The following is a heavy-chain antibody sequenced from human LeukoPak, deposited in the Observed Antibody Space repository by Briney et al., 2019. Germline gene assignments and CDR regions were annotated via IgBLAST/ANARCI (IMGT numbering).Heavy chain of an antibody. CDR2: ISYDGSNK. V-gene: IGHV3-30*04. Sequence: GGSLRLSCAASGFTFSSYAMHWVRQAPGRGLEWVAVISYDGSNKYYADSVKGRFTISRDNSKNTLYLQMNSLRAEDTAVYYCARDPPYYYDSSGYFGAFDIWGQGTMVTVSS. D-gene: IGHD3-22*01. J-gene: IGHJ3*02. CDR1: GFTFSSYA. CDR3: ARDPPYYYDSSGYFGAFDI.